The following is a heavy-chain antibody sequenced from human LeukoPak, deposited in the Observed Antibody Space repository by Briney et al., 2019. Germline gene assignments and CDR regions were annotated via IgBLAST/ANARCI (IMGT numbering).Heavy chain of an antibody. V-gene: IGHV3-30*18. J-gene: IGHJ4*02. D-gene: IGHD3-10*01. Sequence: PGGSLRLSCAASGFTFSSYGMHWVRQAPGKGLEWVAVISYDGSNKYYADSVKGRFTISRDNSKNTLYLQMNSLRAEDTAVYYCAKHGPQDTGGSGSCLDYWGQGTLVTVSS. CDR3: AKHGPQDTGGSGSCLDY. CDR2: ISYDGSNK. CDR1: GFTFSSYG.